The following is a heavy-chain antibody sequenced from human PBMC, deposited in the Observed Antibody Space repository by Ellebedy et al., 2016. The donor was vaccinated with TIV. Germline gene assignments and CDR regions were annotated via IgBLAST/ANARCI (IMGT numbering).Heavy chain of an antibody. CDR2: ITGDGRST. D-gene: IGHD4-17*01. V-gene: IGHV3-74*01. CDR3: AGGGGERLRYAFDL. CDR1: GFSFSSYW. J-gene: IGHJ3*01. Sequence: GESLKISCAASGFSFSSYWMHWVRQTPGKGLVWLSRITGDGRSTRYADSVRGRFTISRDNAKNTLYLQMNTLRAEDTAVYYCAGGGGERLRYAFDLWGQGTMVTVSS.